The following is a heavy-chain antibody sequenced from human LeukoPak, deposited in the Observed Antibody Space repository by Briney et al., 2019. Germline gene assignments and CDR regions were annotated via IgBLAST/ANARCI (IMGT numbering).Heavy chain of an antibody. V-gene: IGHV3-48*01. Sequence: GGSLRLSCAASGFTFSSYAMNWVRQAPGKGLEWVSYISDSSDTMYYADSVKGRFTISRDNAKNSLYLQMNSLRAEDTAVYYCARDLIVGTTIRYYFDYWGQGTLVTVSS. D-gene: IGHD1-26*01. CDR1: GFTFSSYA. J-gene: IGHJ4*02. CDR3: ARDLIVGTTIRYYFDY. CDR2: ISDSSDTM.